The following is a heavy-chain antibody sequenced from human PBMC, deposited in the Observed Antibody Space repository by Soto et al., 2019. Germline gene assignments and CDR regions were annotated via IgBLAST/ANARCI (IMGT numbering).Heavy chain of an antibody. J-gene: IGHJ5*02. CDR2: ISYDGSNK. Sequence: GGSLRLSCAASGFTFSSYGMHWVRQAPGKGLEWVAVISYDGSNKYYADSVKGRFTISRDNSKNTLYLQMNSLRAEDTAVYYCAKDRPVAATPGALDPWGQGTLVTVS. D-gene: IGHD2-15*01. V-gene: IGHV3-30*18. CDR3: AKDRPVAATPGALDP. CDR1: GFTFSSYG.